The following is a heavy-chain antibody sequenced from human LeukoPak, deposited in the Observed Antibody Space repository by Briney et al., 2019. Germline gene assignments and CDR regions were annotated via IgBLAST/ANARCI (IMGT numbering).Heavy chain of an antibody. J-gene: IGHJ4*02. CDR2: IKEDGREK. V-gene: IGHV3-7*01. Sequence: PGGSLRLSCAASGFTVSSNYMSWVRQAPGQGLEWVASIKEDGREKFYVDSVKGRFTISRDDAKNSLYLQMDSLRVEDTAVYYCARDDGDLWGQGTLVTVSS. CDR3: ARDDGDL. CDR1: GFTVSSNY.